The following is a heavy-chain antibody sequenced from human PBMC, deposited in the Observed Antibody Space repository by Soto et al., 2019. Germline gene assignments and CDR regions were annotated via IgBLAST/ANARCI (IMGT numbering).Heavy chain of an antibody. CDR1: GFTFSSYA. CDR3: AKGATGYYYYGMDV. D-gene: IGHD1-26*01. Sequence: EVQLLESGGGLVQPGGSLRLSCADSGFTFSSYAMSWVRQAPGKGLEWVSAISGSGGSTYYADSVKGRFTISRDKSKNTMYLQMNSLSAEDTAVYYCAKGATGYYYYGMDVWGQGTTVTVSS. J-gene: IGHJ6*02. V-gene: IGHV3-23*01. CDR2: ISGSGGST.